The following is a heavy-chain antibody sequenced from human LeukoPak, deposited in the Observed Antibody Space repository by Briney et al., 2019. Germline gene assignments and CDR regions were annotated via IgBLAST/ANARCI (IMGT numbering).Heavy chain of an antibody. CDR3: AREPGRGYSYGWGLFDY. CDR1: GGSISSSSYY. CDR2: IYYSGST. D-gene: IGHD5-18*01. Sequence: SETLSLTCTVSGGSISSSSYYWGWIRQPPGKGLEWIGSIYYSGSTYYNPSLKSRVTISVDTSKNQFSLKLSSVTAADTAVYYCAREPGRGYSYGWGLFDYWGQGTLVTVSS. J-gene: IGHJ4*02. V-gene: IGHV4-39*07.